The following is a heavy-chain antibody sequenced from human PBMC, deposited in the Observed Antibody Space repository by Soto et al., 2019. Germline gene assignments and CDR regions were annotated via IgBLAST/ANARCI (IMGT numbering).Heavy chain of an antibody. CDR3: ARPAAPYCSSTSCYEDYYFYGMDV. J-gene: IGHJ6*02. V-gene: IGHV4-39*01. Sequence: WETLPNSWRVSGGSMSSDRYNECCLRQPPKNALDWIVSIYYSGSTYYNPSLKSRVTISVDTSKNQFSLKLSSVTAADTAVYYCARPAAPYCSSTSCYEDYYFYGMDVWGQGTTVT. CDR2: IYYSGST. D-gene: IGHD2-2*01. CDR1: GGSMSSDRYN.